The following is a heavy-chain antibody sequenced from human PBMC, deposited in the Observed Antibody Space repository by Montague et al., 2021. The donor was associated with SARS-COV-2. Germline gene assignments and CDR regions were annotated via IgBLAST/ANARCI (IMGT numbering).Heavy chain of an antibody. CDR2: INHSGST. D-gene: IGHD2-15*01. Sequence: SETLSLTCAVYGGSFSGYYWSWIRQPPGKGLEWIGEINHSGSTNYNPSLKSRVTISVDTSKNQLSLKLSSVTAADTAVYYCARFLGFCSGANCYSSGMDVWGQGTTVTVSS. V-gene: IGHV4-34*01. CDR1: GGSFSGYY. CDR3: ARFLGFCSGANCYSSGMDV. J-gene: IGHJ6*02.